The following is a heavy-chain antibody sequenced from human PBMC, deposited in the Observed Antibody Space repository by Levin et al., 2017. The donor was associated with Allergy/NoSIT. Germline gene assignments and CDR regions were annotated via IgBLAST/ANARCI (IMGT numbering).Heavy chain of an antibody. CDR1: GFTFSSYA. V-gene: IGHV3-30*04. J-gene: IGHJ4*02. Sequence: GGSLRLSCAASGFTFSSYAMHWVRQAPGKGLEWVAVISYDGSNKNYADSVKGRFTISRDNSKNTLYLQMNSLRAEDTAVYYCARRNPVYFDYWGQGTLVTVSS. CDR3: ARRNPVYFDY. CDR2: ISYDGSNK.